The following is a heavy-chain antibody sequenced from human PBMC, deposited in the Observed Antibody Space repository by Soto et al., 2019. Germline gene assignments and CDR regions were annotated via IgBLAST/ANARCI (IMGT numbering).Heavy chain of an antibody. V-gene: IGHV1-69*02. Sequence: QVQLVQSGVEVKKPGSSVKVSCTASGGTFNSYTLNWVRQAPGQRLEWVGRVNPIVGMSSSASKFQGRVTMTADKSTSTAYMVLTGLKSEDTALYYWATSYCSGSTHFDSWGQGTLVTVSS. CDR3: ATSYCSGSTHFDS. CDR1: GGTFNSYT. CDR2: VNPIVGMS. J-gene: IGHJ4*02. D-gene: IGHD3-10*01.